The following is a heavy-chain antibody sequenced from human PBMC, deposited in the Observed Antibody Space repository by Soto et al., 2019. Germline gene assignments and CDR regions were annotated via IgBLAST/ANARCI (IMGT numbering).Heavy chain of an antibody. D-gene: IGHD2-2*01. CDR3: ARDNLPGYCSSTSCSEKPGYYYYGMDV. J-gene: IGHJ6*02. CDR2: ISYDGSNK. Sequence: PGGSLRLSCAASGFTFSSYAMHWVRQAPGKGLEWVAVISYDGSNKYYADSVKGRFTISRDNSKNTLYLQMNSLRAEDTAVYYCARDNLPGYCSSTSCSEKPGYYYYGMDVWGQGTTVTVSS. V-gene: IGHV3-30-3*01. CDR1: GFTFSSYA.